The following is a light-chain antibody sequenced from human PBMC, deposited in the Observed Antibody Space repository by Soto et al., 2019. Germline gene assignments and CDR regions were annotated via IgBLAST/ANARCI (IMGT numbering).Light chain of an antibody. V-gene: IGKV1-39*01. CDR3: QQYGSSLWT. CDR2: SAS. Sequence: DIQMTQSPYSLSASVGYSFTITCRASQNIRTYLNWYQQKPGRAPKLLIHSASALPSGVPSRFSGSGSGTDFTLTISRLEPEDFAVYYCQQYGSSLWTFGKGTKVDIK. CDR1: QNIRTY. J-gene: IGKJ1*01.